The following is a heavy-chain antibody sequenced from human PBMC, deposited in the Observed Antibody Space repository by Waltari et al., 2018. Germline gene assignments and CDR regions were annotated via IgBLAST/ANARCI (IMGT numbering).Heavy chain of an antibody. CDR3: ARDLGLPYRIVATIRDYYYYGMDV. CDR1: GYTFTSYY. V-gene: IGHV1-46*03. D-gene: IGHD5-12*01. J-gene: IGHJ6*02. CDR2: INPSGGSK. Sequence: QVQLVQSGAEVKKPGASVKVSCKASGYTFTSYYMHWVRQAPGQGLEWMGIINPSGGSKSYAQKFQGRVTMTRDTSTSTVYMELSSLRSEDTAVYYCARDLGLPYRIVATIRDYYYYGMDVWGQGTTVTVSS.